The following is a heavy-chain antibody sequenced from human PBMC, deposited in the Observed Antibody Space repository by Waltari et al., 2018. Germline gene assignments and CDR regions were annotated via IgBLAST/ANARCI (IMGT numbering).Heavy chain of an antibody. J-gene: IGHJ4*02. V-gene: IGHV4-34*01. CDR1: GGSFSGYY. D-gene: IGHD2-2*01. Sequence: QVQLQQWGAGLLKPSETLSLTCAVYGGSFSGYYWSWIRQPPGKGLEWIGEINHTGSSNDNPCLNSRVTIAVDTSKNQFSLKLSFVTAADTAVYYCAIEYLKLGYGSSTSCYPYSYFDYWGQGTLVTVSS. CDR2: INHTGSS. CDR3: AIEYLKLGYGSSTSCYPYSYFDY.